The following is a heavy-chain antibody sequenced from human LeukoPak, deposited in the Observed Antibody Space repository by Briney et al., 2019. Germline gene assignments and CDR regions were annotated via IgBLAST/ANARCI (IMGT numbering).Heavy chain of an antibody. V-gene: IGHV3-48*01. CDR1: GFTFSRYS. CDR3: ARDSPPDY. CDR2: ISSSSTI. J-gene: IGHJ4*02. Sequence: GGSLRLSCAASGFTFSRYSMNWVRQAPGKGLEWISYISSSSTIYYADSVKGRFTISRDNAKNSLYLQMNSLRAEDTAVYYCARDSPPDYWGQGTLVTVSS.